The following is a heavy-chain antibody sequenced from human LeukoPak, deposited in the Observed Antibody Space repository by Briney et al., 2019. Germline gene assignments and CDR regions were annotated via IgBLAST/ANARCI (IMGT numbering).Heavy chain of an antibody. V-gene: IGHV1-69*02. D-gene: IGHD3-22*01. Sequence: ASVKVSCKASGGTLSSYPVSWVRQAPGQGLELMGRIIPILDLTNYAQRFQGRVMITADTSTSTVYMELNSLRSEDTAVYYCASRYYDSSRYYQYYFDYWGQGTLVTVSS. CDR1: GGTLSSYP. CDR3: ASRYYDSSRYYQYYFDY. CDR2: IIPILDLT. J-gene: IGHJ4*02.